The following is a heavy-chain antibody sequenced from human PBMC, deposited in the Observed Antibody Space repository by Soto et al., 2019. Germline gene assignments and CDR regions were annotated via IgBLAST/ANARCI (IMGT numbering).Heavy chain of an antibody. V-gene: IGHV1-18*01. J-gene: IGHJ6*02. D-gene: IGHD3-10*01. CDR2: ISAYNGNT. CDR1: GYTFTSYG. Sequence: GASVKVSCKASGYTFTSYGISWVRQAPGQGLEWMGWISAYNGNTNYAQKLQGRVTMTTDTSTSTAYMELRSLRSDDTAVYYCARVGEKDFLLWLGGVAVYYYVMDVWGQGTTVTVSS. CDR3: ARVGEKDFLLWLGGVAVYYYVMDV.